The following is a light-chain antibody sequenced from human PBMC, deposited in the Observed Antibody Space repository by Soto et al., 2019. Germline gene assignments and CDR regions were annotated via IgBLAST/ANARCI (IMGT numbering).Light chain of an antibody. J-gene: IGKJ2*01. Sequence: EIVMTQSPATLSVSPGERATLSCRASQGVSGNLAWYQQKPGQAPRLLIYSASTRATSIPVRFNGSGSGTEFTLTISSLQSEDFAVYYCQQYSNWPLTFGQGTKLEI. CDR3: QQYSNWPLT. V-gene: IGKV3-15*01. CDR2: SAS. CDR1: QGVSGN.